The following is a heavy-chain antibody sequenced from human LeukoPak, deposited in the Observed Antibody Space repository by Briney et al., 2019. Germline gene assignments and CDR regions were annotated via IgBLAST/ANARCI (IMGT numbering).Heavy chain of an antibody. CDR1: GGTFSSYA. J-gene: IGHJ6*03. Sequence: GASVKVSCKASGGTFSSYAISWVRQAPGQGLEWMGGIIPIFGTANYAQKFQGRVTITADESTSTAYMELSSLRSEDTAVYYCATITIFGVAIPRRNYYYYMDVWGKGTTVTVSS. CDR2: IIPIFGTA. V-gene: IGHV1-69*13. CDR3: ATITIFGVAIPRRNYYYYMDV. D-gene: IGHD3-3*01.